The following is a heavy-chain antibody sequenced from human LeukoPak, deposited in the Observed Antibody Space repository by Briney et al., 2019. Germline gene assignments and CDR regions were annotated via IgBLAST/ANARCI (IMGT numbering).Heavy chain of an antibody. D-gene: IGHD6-19*01. Sequence: GRSLRLSCAASGFTFSSYGMHWVRQAPWKGLEWVSCIHGSASYNYYADSVKGRFTISRDNSKNTLYLQMNSLRAEDTAVYYGASLGSGRGWYREGGGYYFDCWGQGTLVTVSS. J-gene: IGHJ4*02. CDR3: ASLGSGRGWYREGGGYYFDC. CDR1: GFTFSSYG. CDR2: IHGSASYN. V-gene: IGHV3-21*04.